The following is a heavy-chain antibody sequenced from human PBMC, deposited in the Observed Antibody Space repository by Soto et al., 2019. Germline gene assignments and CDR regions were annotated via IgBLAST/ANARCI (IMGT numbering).Heavy chain of an antibody. Sequence: VRLSCTASGFTFGDYAMSWFRQAPGKGLEWVGFIRSKAYGGTTEYAASVKGRFTISRDDSKSIAYLQMNSLKTEDTAVYYCTRGSFDGYNYVRYYYYGMDVWGQGTTVTVSS. V-gene: IGHV3-49*03. D-gene: IGHD5-12*01. CDR1: GFTFGDYA. J-gene: IGHJ6*02. CDR3: TRGSFDGYNYVRYYYYGMDV. CDR2: IRSKAYGGTT.